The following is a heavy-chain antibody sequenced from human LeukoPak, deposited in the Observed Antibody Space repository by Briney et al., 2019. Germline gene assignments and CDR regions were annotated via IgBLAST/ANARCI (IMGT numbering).Heavy chain of an antibody. Sequence: PSETLSLTCTVSGGSISSYYWSWIRQPAGKGLEWIGRIYTGGSTNYNPSLKSRVTMSVDTSKNQFSLKLSSVTAADTAVYYCARDQGYCSGGSCRNWFDPWGQETLVTVSS. V-gene: IGHV4-4*07. J-gene: IGHJ5*02. CDR3: ARDQGYCSGGSCRNWFDP. CDR1: GGSISSYY. CDR2: IYTGGST. D-gene: IGHD2-15*01.